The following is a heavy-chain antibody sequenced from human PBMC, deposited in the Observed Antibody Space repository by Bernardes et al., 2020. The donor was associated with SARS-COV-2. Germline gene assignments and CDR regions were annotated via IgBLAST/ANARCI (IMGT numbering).Heavy chain of an antibody. CDR3: ARAGLIFGVVLRTLLDY. D-gene: IGHD3-3*01. J-gene: IGHJ4*02. V-gene: IGHV3-48*01. CDR1: GFTFSSYS. Sequence: GGSLRLSCAASGFTFSSYSMNWVRQAPGRGLEWVSYISSSSTTIYYADSVKGRFTISRDNAKNSLYLQMNSLRAEDTAVYYCARAGLIFGVVLRTLLDYWGQGSLVTVSS. CDR2: ISSSSTTI.